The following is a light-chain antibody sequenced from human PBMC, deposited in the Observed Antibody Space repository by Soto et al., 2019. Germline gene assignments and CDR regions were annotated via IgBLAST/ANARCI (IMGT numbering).Light chain of an antibody. CDR2: VSSDGRH. V-gene: IGLV4-69*01. J-gene: IGLJ2*01. CDR3: QTWGTGIVV. Sequence: QAVLTQSPSASASPGASVKLTCTLSSGHSTYAIAWHQQQPEKGPRYLMKVSSDGRHSKGDGIPDRFSGSSSGAERYLTISSLQYEDEADYYCQTWGTGIVVFGGGTKLTFL. CDR1: SGHSTYA.